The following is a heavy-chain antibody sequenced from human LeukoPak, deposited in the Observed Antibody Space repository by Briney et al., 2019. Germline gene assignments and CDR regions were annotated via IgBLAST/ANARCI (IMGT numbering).Heavy chain of an antibody. CDR2: INHSGST. V-gene: IGHV4-34*01. CDR3: SRENGAFSPFGY. Sequence: PSETLSLTCGVYGGSFSGYSWSWIRQPPGKGLEWIGEINHSGSTNYNPSLRSRVTISVDTSKNQFSLKLSSVTAADTAVYYCSRENGAFSPFGYWGQGYLVTVLS. CDR1: GGSFSGYS. J-gene: IGHJ4*02. D-gene: IGHD2-8*01.